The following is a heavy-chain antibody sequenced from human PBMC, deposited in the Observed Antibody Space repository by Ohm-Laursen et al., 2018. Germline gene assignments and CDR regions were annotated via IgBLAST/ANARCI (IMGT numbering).Heavy chain of an antibody. CDR3: ARASSSIAVAGLDY. CDR2: IWYDGSNK. Sequence: SLRLSCAASGFTFSSYGMHWVRQAPGKGLEWVADIWYDGSNKYYADSVKGRFTISRDNSKNTLYLQMNSLRAEDTAVYYCARASSSIAVAGLDYWGQGTLVTVSS. CDR1: GFTFSSYG. J-gene: IGHJ4*02. D-gene: IGHD6-19*01. V-gene: IGHV3-33*01.